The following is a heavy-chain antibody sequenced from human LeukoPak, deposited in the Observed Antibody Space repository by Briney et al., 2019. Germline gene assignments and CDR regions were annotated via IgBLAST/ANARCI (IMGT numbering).Heavy chain of an antibody. Sequence: ASVKVSCKASGYTFTSYGISWVRQAPGQGLEWMGWISAYNGNTNYAQKLQGRVTMTTDTSTSTAYMELRSLRSDDTAVYYCARDLGPPYSSGLYREYYFDYWGQGTLVTVSS. D-gene: IGHD6-19*01. CDR2: ISAYNGNT. CDR3: ARDLGPPYSSGLYREYYFDY. J-gene: IGHJ4*02. CDR1: GYTFTSYG. V-gene: IGHV1-18*01.